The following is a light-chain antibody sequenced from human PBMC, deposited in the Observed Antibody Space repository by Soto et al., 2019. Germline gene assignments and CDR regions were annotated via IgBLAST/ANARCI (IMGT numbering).Light chain of an antibody. CDR1: QTVSGRY. CDR2: DAS. Sequence: EIVLTQSVGTLSLSPGERATLSCRASQTVSGRYLAWFQQKPGQTPRLLIYDASTRAAGVPDRFSGSGSGTDFSLTITRLEPEDFAMYYCQHYGSSPWTFGQGTKVEIK. V-gene: IGKV3-20*01. J-gene: IGKJ1*01. CDR3: QHYGSSPWT.